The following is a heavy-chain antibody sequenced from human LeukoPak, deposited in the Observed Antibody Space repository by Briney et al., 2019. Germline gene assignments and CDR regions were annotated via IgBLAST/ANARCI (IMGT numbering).Heavy chain of an antibody. CDR3: AKGFRGATSDAFDT. J-gene: IGHJ3*02. D-gene: IGHD1-26*01. CDR2: ISGSGGNT. Sequence: GGSLRLSCAVSRFNLSTYAMNWVRQAPGKGLEWVSGISGSGGNTYYADSVKGRFTISRDNSKNTLYLQMNSLRAEDTAVYYCAKGFRGATSDAFDTWGQGTMVTVSS. V-gene: IGHV3-23*01. CDR1: RFNLSTYA.